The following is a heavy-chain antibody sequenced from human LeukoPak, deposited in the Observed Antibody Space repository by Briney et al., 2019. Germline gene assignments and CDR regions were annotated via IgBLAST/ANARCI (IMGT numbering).Heavy chain of an antibody. J-gene: IGHJ4*02. CDR3: ARATYYYDSSGYYYLNQDY. CDR2: IYTSGST. D-gene: IGHD3-22*01. V-gene: IGHV4-61*02. CDR1: GGSISSGSYY. Sequence: PSETLSLTCTVSGGSISSGSYYWSWIRQPAGKGLEWIGRIYTSGSTKYNPSLKSRVTISVDTSKNQFSLKLSSVTAADTAVYYCARATYYYDSSGYYYLNQDYWGQGTLVTVSS.